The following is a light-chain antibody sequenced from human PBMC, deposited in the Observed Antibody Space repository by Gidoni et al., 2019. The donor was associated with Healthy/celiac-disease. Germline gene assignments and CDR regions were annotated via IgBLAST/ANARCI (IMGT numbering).Light chain of an antibody. CDR2: DAS. CDR1: QSVSSY. V-gene: IGKV3-11*01. Sequence: EIVLTQSPATLSLSPGERATLHCRASQSVSSYLAWYQQKPGQAPRLLIYDASNRATGIPARFSGSGSGTDFTLTISSLEPEDFAVYYCQQRSNWPPLTFGGGTKVEIK. CDR3: QQRSNWPPLT. J-gene: IGKJ4*01.